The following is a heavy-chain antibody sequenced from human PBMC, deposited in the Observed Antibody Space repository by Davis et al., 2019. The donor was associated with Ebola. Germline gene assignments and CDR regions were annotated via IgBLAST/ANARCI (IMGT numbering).Heavy chain of an antibody. CDR1: GFTFSSYW. V-gene: IGHV3-74*01. CDR2: INSDGSST. Sequence: GESLKISCAASGFTFSSYWMHWVRQAPGKGLVWVSRINSDGSSTSYADSVKGRFTISRDNAKNTLYLQMNSLRAGDTAVYYCARELVVPAAIGGYYYYGMDVWGQGTTVTVSS. J-gene: IGHJ6*02. D-gene: IGHD2-2*02. CDR3: ARELVVPAAIGGYYYYGMDV.